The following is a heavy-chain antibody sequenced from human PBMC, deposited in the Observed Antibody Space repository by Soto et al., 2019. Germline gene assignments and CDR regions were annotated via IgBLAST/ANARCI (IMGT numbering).Heavy chain of an antibody. CDR2: ISSSSSTI. D-gene: IGHD6-13*01. CDR3: ARVGIAAAGGWFDP. Sequence: PGGSLRLSCAASGFTFSSYSMNWVRQAPGKGLEWVSYISSSSSTIYYADSVKGRFTISRDNAKNSLYLQMNSLRSEDTAVYYCARVGIAAAGGWFDPWGQGTLVTVPS. CDR1: GFTFSSYS. J-gene: IGHJ5*02. V-gene: IGHV3-48*01.